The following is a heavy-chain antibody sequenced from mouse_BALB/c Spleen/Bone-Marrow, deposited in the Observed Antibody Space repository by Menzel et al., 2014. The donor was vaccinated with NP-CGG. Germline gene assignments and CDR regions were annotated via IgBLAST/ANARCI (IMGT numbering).Heavy chain of an antibody. CDR2: IYPGSGST. V-gene: IGHV1S22*01. Sequence: LQQSGSELVRPGASVKLSCKASGYTFTSYWMHWVKQRHGQGLEWIGNIYPGSGSTNYDEKFKSKGTLTVDTSSSTAYMHLSSLTSEDSAVYYCTREDYRYGWFAYWGQGTLVTVSA. CDR3: TREDYRYGWFAY. D-gene: IGHD2-14*01. CDR1: GYTFTSYW. J-gene: IGHJ3*01.